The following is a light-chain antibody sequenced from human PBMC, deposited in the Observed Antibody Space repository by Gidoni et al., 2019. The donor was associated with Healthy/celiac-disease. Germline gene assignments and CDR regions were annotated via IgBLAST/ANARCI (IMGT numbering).Light chain of an antibody. CDR3: QQYYSTQT. V-gene: IGKV4-1*01. Sequence: DSVMTQSPDSLAVSLGERATINCQSSQSVLYSSNNKNYLAWYQQKPGQPPKLLIYWASTRESGVPDRFSGSGSGTDFTLTLSRLQAEDVAVYYCQQYYSTQTFGQXPKVEIK. J-gene: IGKJ1*01. CDR2: WAS. CDR1: QSVLYSSNNKNY.